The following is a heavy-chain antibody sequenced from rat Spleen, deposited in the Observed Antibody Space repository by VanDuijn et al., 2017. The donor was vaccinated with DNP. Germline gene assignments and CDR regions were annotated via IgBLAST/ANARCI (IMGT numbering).Heavy chain of an antibody. CDR3: TRESWGYVMDA. CDR1: GFSLTNYG. V-gene: IGHV2S75*01. Sequence: QVQLKESGPVLVQASETLSLTCTVSGFSLTNYGVIWVRQSPGKGLEWMGIIWGHGNTDYNSALKSRLSINRDTYKSQVFLKMNSLQSDDIAIYYCTRESWGYVMDAWGQGASVTVSS. J-gene: IGHJ4*01. D-gene: IGHD5-1*01. CDR2: IWGHGNT.